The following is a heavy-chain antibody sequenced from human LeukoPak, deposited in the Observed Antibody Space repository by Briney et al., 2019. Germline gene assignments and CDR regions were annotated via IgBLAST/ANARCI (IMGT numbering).Heavy chain of an antibody. CDR2: ISWDGGST. J-gene: IGHJ4*02. CDR3: AKPLGTYSYGYDY. D-gene: IGHD5-18*01. CDR1: GFAFDDCT. V-gene: IGHV3-43*01. Sequence: GGSLRLSCAASGFAFDDCTMHWVRQAPGKGLEWVSLISWDGGSTYYADSVKGRFTISRDNSKNSLYLQMNSLRTEDTALYYCAKPLGTYSYGYDYWGQGTLVTVSS.